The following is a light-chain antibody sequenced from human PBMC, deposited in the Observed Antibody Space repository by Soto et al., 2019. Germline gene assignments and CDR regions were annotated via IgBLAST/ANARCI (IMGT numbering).Light chain of an antibody. CDR1: NVNFGVNV. CDR3: AAWDDTLNRYV. J-gene: IGLJ1*01. Sequence: QSALTQPPSASGTPGQRVSISCSRRNVNFGVNVVNWYQQLPGTAPKLLIYSNNQRPSGVPDRFSGSKSGTSASLAISGLQSEDEADYYCAAWDDTLNRYVFGTGTKVTVL. V-gene: IGLV1-44*01. CDR2: SNN.